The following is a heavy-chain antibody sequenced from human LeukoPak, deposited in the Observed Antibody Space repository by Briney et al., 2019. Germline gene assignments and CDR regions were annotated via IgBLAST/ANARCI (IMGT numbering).Heavy chain of an antibody. CDR3: ARGDRAVAGAWGWFDP. J-gene: IGHJ5*02. V-gene: IGHV4-4*07. CDR1: GGSITSYY. D-gene: IGHD6-19*01. Sequence: SETLSLTCTVSGGSITSYYWSWIRQPAGKGPEWIGRIYASGSTNYNPSLKSRVTMSVDTSKNQFSLRLNSVTAADTAVYYCARGDRAVAGAWGWFDPWGQGTLVTVST. CDR2: IYASGST.